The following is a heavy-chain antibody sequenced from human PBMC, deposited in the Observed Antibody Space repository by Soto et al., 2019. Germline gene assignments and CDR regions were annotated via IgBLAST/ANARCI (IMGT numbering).Heavy chain of an antibody. Sequence: SETLSLTCTVTGDSISSRSYYWGWIRQPPGKGLDWIGSIYYSGSTYNNPSLRSRVSMSIDTSKDQFSLKLKSVTAADTALYFCATQRTSVVSQAYFHVWGTGSLVTAPQ. CDR2: IYYSGST. CDR1: GDSISSRSYY. J-gene: IGHJ1*01. CDR3: ATQRTSVVSQAYFHV. V-gene: IGHV4-39*01. D-gene: IGHD2-21*01.